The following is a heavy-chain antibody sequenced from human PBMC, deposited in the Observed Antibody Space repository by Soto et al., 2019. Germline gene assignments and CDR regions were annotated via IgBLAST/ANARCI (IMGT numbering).Heavy chain of an antibody. CDR1: GGSISSGGYY. D-gene: IGHD3-10*01. Sequence: SETLSLTCTVSGGSISSGGYYWSWIRQHPGKGLEWIEYIYYSGSTYYNPSLKSRVTISVDTSKNQFSLKLSSVTAADTAVYYCARGNIRGDDFDYWGQGTLVTVSS. CDR2: IYYSGST. V-gene: IGHV4-31*03. J-gene: IGHJ4*02. CDR3: ARGNIRGDDFDY.